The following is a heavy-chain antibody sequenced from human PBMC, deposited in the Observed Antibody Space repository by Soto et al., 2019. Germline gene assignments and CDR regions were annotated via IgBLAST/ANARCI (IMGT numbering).Heavy chain of an antibody. V-gene: IGHV1-2*04. Sequence: ASVKVSCKASGYTFTGYYMHWVRQAPGQGLEWMGWINPNSGGTNYAQKFQGWVTMTRDTSISTAYMELSRLRSDDTAVYYCAREGDSSSSFRDYYYGMDVWGQGTTVTVSS. CDR2: INPNSGGT. CDR3: AREGDSSSSFRDYYYGMDV. D-gene: IGHD6-6*01. CDR1: GYTFTGYY. J-gene: IGHJ6*02.